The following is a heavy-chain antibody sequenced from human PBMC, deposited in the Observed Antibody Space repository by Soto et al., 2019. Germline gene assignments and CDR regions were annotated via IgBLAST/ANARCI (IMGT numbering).Heavy chain of an antibody. D-gene: IGHD3-22*01. CDR3: AGYDSSGYWEDY. V-gene: IGHV4-61*01. J-gene: IGHJ4*02. CDR2: IYYSGST. CDR1: GGSVSSGSYY. Sequence: ETLSLTCTVSGGSVSSGSYYWSWIRQPPGKGLEWIGYIYYSGSTNYNPSLKSRVTISVDTSKNQFSLKLSSVTAADTAVYYCAGYDSSGYWEDYWGQGTLVTVSS.